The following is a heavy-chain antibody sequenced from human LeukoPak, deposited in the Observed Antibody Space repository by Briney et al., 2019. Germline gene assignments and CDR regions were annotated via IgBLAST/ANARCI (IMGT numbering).Heavy chain of an antibody. CDR2: FYYSASS. CDR1: GGPISSYY. V-gene: IGHV4-59*01. Sequence: PSETLSLTCTVSGGPISSYYWNWIRRSPGKGLEWIGYFYYSASSNYNPSLTSRVTISADTSKNQFSLKLTSVTPADTAVYHCARAGGAIFGVVIDSHFDYWGQGILVSVSS. J-gene: IGHJ4*02. D-gene: IGHD3-3*02. CDR3: ARAGGAIFGVVIDSHFDY.